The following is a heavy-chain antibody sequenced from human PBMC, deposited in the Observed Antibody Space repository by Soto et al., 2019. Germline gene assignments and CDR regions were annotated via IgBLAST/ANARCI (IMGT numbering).Heavy chain of an antibody. CDR2: ISAYNGDT. J-gene: IGHJ4*02. CDR1: GYTFSSYG. V-gene: IGHV1-18*01. D-gene: IGHD4-17*01. Sequence: QLQLVQSGAEVKEPGASVKVSCKTSGYTFSSYGMSWVRQAPGQGLEWMGWISAYNGDTKYAQKFQGRVTMTKDTSTNTAYMELRSLRSDDTAVYYCARDRPVDNGGTFPRFDYWGQGTQVTV. CDR3: ARDRPVDNGGTFPRFDY.